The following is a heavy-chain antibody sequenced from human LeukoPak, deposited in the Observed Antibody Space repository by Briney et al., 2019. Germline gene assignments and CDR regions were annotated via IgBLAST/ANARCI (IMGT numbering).Heavy chain of an antibody. V-gene: IGHV3-30*02. D-gene: IGHD3-10*01. Sequence: GGSLRLSCAASGFTFSSYGMHWVRQAPGKGLEWVAFIRYDGSNKYYADSVKGRFTISRDNAKNSLYLQMNSLRAEDTAVYYCARDSRITMVRGVILSDVWGKGTTVTISS. J-gene: IGHJ6*04. CDR2: IRYDGSNK. CDR1: GFTFSSYG. CDR3: ARDSRITMVRGVILSDV.